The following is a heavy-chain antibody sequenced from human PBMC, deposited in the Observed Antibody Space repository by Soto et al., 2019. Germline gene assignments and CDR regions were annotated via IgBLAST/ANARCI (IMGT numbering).Heavy chain of an antibody. Sequence: GGSLRLSCAASGFTLSSYAMNWVRQAPGKGLEWVSAVSSSGGGTYYADSVKGRFTISRDTSKNILFLQMSSLRAEDTALYYCAKERDSSGYYGYYGMDVWGQGTTVTVS. D-gene: IGHD3-22*01. CDR3: AKERDSSGYYGYYGMDV. V-gene: IGHV3-23*01. CDR2: VSSSGGGT. CDR1: GFTLSSYA. J-gene: IGHJ6*02.